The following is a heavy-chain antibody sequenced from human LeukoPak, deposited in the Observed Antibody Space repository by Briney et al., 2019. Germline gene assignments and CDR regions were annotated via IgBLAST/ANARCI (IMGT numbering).Heavy chain of an antibody. D-gene: IGHD6-6*01. CDR2: INPNSGGT. J-gene: IGHJ6*03. Sequence: ASVTVSCTASGYTFTGYYMHWVRQAPGQGLEWMGWINPNSGGTNYAQKFQGRVTMTRDTSISTAYMELSRLRSDDTAVYYCAREQSIAARPGHYYYYYMDVWGKGTTVTVSS. V-gene: IGHV1-2*02. CDR1: GYTFTGYY. CDR3: AREQSIAARPGHYYYYYMDV.